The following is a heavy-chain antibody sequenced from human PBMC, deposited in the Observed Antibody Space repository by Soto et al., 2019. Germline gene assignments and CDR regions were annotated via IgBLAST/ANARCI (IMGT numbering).Heavy chain of an antibody. Sequence: SETLSLTCAVSGGSISSSNWWSWVRQSPEKGLEWIGEIYHSGSTNYNPSLKSRVIISVDKSNNEFSLKLSSVTAADTAVYYCATYYDSSGYPFDYCGPGTLVTVSS. V-gene: IGHV4-4*02. CDR3: ATYYDSSGYPFDY. CDR1: GGSISSSNW. CDR2: IYHSGST. D-gene: IGHD3-22*01. J-gene: IGHJ4*02.